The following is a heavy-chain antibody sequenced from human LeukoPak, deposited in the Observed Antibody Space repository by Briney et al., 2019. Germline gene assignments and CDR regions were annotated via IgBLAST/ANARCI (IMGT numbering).Heavy chain of an antibody. Sequence: GGSLRLSCAASGFTFSYYYMSWIRQAPGKGLEWVSYISSSGSTIYYADSVKGRFTISRDNAKNSLYLQMNSLRAEDTAAYYCARDLTGGSYYFDYWGQGTLVTVSS. D-gene: IGHD1-26*01. J-gene: IGHJ4*02. CDR2: ISSSGSTI. CDR3: ARDLTGGSYYFDY. V-gene: IGHV3-11*01. CDR1: GFTFSYYY.